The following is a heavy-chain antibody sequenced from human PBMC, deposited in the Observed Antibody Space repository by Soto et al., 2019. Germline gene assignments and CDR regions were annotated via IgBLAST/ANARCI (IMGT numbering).Heavy chain of an antibody. CDR3: AHRVGLQGNWNGGYFDF. CDR1: EFSLATSGVG. Sequence: QVTLEESGPTRVKPTQTLTLTCTFSEFSLATSGVGVGWVRQPPGKALERLALIYWDDDKRYSPSLRSRLTVTKDTSRNQVVLTMTNMDPVDTATYYCAHRVGLQGNWNGGYFDFWGQGALVTVSS. D-gene: IGHD1-1*01. CDR2: IYWDDDK. V-gene: IGHV2-5*02. J-gene: IGHJ4*02.